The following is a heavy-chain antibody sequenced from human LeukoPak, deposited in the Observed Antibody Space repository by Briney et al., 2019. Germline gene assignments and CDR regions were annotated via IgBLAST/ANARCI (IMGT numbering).Heavy chain of an antibody. CDR2: ISYDGSNK. J-gene: IGHJ5*02. D-gene: IGHD2-2*02. V-gene: IGHV3-30*03. CDR3: AREVIVVVPAAIRDRPFNWFDP. Sequence: GGSLRLSCAASGFTFSSYGMHWVRQAPRKGLEWVEVISYDGSNKYYAGSGKGRFTISRDNSKNMLYLQMNRLRAEDTAVYYCAREVIVVVPAAIRDRPFNWFDPWGQGTLVTVSS. CDR1: GFTFSSYG.